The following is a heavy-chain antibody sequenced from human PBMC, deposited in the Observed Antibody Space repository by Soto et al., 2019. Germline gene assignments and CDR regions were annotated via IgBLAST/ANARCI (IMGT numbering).Heavy chain of an antibody. V-gene: IGHV1-46*01. CDR2: IYPSDGST. CDR3: ARDNRHRDYYDSSGYYVPCCPDY. D-gene: IGHD3-22*01. Sequence: ASVKVSCKASGYTFTSYYIHWVRQAPGQGLEWMGIIYPSDGSTTYAQKFQGRVTMTRDTSTTTVYMELSSLGSEDTAVYYCARDNRHRDYYDSSGYYVPCCPDYWGQGTLVTVSS. J-gene: IGHJ4*02. CDR1: GYTFTSYY.